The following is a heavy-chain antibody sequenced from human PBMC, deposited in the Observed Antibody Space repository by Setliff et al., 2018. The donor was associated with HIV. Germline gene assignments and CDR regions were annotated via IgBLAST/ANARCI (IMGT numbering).Heavy chain of an antibody. CDR3: ARGFSVYSSSDPLLNWFDP. D-gene: IGHD6-6*01. CDR2: MNPKSGNS. Sequence: GASVKVSCKASGYTFSNYDINWVRQATGQGLEWMGWMNPKSGNSGHAQKFQGRITMTRNTSITTAYMELISLKSEDTAVYYCARGFSVYSSSDPLLNWFDPWGQGTLVTVSS. J-gene: IGHJ5*02. V-gene: IGHV1-8*02. CDR1: GYTFSNYD.